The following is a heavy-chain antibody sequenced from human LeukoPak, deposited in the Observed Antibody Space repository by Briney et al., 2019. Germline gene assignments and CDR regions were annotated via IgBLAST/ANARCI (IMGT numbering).Heavy chain of an antibody. V-gene: IGHV3-11*01. J-gene: IGHJ4*02. CDR1: GFTFSDYY. Sequence: PGGSLRLSCAASGFTFSDYYMSWIRQAPGKGLEWVSYISSSGSTIYYADSVKGRFTISRDNAKNSLYLQMNSLRAEGTAVYYCARDAREQLVYNYWGQGTLVTVSS. CDR3: ARDAREQLVYNY. CDR2: ISSSGSTI. D-gene: IGHD6-6*01.